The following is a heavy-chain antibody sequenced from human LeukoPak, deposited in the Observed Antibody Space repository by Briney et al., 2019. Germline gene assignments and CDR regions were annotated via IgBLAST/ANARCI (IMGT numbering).Heavy chain of an antibody. Sequence: SETLSLTCTVSGGSISDSYYYWGWIRQPPGKGLEWIANVDSSGDTYYNASLKGRVTIYMDISKSQFFLNLNSVTTADAAMYYCARRTFYRPFDYWGQGTLVTVSS. D-gene: IGHD2/OR15-2a*01. J-gene: IGHJ4*02. V-gene: IGHV4-39*01. CDR1: GGSISDSYYY. CDR2: VDSSGDT. CDR3: ARRTFYRPFDY.